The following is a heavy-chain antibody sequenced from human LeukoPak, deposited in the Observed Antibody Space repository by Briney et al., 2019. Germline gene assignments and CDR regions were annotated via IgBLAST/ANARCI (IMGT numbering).Heavy chain of an antibody. V-gene: IGHV3-66*01. J-gene: IGHJ4*02. D-gene: IGHD3-3*02. CDR3: ARDSHKGI. CDR1: GFTVSSNY. Sequence: PGGSLRLSCAASGFTVSSNYVSWVRQAPGKGLEWVSVVYSGGSTYYTDSVKGRFTASRDSSKNTVFLQMNSLRPEDTAVYYCARDSHKGIWGQGTLVTVSS. CDR2: VYSGGST.